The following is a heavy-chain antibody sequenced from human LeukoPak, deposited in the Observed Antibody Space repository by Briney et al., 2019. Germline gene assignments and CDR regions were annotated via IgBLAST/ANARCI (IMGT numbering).Heavy chain of an antibody. D-gene: IGHD2-2*01. J-gene: IGHJ4*02. CDR2: IGWNSGSI. V-gene: IGHV3-9*01. Sequence: GGSLRLSCAASGFAFEDYAMHWVRQAPGKGLEWVSGIGWNSGSIGYADSVKGRFTISRDNAKNSLYLQMNSLRAEDTAVYYCARDLESLKAGVVPAFFDYWGQGTLVTVSS. CDR1: GFAFEDYA. CDR3: ARDLESLKAGVVPAFFDY.